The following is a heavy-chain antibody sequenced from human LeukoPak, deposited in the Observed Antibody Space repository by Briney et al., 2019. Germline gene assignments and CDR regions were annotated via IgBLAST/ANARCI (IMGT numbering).Heavy chain of an antibody. CDR1: GFTVSSNY. V-gene: IGHV3-53*01. CDR3: ARVSPEVTLDY. D-gene: IGHD2-21*02. J-gene: IGHJ4*02. CDR2: IYSGGST. Sequence: GGSLRLSCAASGFTVSSNYMSRVRQAPGKGLEWVSVIYSGGSTYYADSVKGRFTISTDNSKNTLYLQMNSLRAEDTAVYYCARVSPEVTLDYWGQGTLVTVSS.